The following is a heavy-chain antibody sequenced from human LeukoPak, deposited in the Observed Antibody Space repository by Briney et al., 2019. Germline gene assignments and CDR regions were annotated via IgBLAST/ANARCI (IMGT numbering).Heavy chain of an antibody. V-gene: IGHV4-34*01. Sequence: PSETLSLTCAVYGGSFSGYYWSWIRQPPGKGLEWIGEINHSGSTNYNPSLKSRVTISVDTSKNQFSLKLSSVTAADTAVYYCARGNRLGELSFSKGSGYYFDYWGQGTLVTVSS. J-gene: IGHJ4*02. CDR2: INHSGST. D-gene: IGHD3-16*02. CDR3: ARGNRLGELSFSKGSGYYFDY. CDR1: GGSFSGYY.